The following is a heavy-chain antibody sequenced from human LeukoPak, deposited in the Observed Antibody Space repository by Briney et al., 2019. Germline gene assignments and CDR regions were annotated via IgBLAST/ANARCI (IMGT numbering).Heavy chain of an antibody. Sequence: SETLSLTCAVYGGSFSGYYWSWIRQPPGKGLEWIGEINHSGSTNYNPSLKSRVTISVDTSKNQFSLKLSSVTAADTAVYYCARPILGYGSGSWGKPRDYWGQGTLVTVSS. V-gene: IGHV4-34*01. CDR2: INHSGST. D-gene: IGHD3-10*01. J-gene: IGHJ4*02. CDR3: ARPILGYGSGSWGKPRDY. CDR1: GGSFSGYY.